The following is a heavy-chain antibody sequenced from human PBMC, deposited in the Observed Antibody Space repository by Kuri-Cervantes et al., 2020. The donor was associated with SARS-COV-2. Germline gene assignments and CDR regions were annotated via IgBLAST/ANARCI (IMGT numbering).Heavy chain of an antibody. D-gene: IGHD3-3*01. CDR3: TTDRITIFGVVIYDYFDY. CDR2: FKVKGDGGTM. V-gene: IGHV3-15*01. CDR1: GFTFSNTW. Sequence: GGSLRLSCDASGFTFSNTWMTWVRQGPGKGLEWVGHFKVKGDGGTMEYAAPVKGRFTISRDDSKNTLYLQMNSLKTEDTAVYYCTTDRITIFGVVIYDYFDYRGQGTLVTVSS. J-gene: IGHJ4*02.